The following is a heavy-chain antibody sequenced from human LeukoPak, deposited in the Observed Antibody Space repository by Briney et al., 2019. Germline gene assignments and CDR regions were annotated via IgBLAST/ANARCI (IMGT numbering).Heavy chain of an antibody. J-gene: IGHJ4*02. V-gene: IGHV1-8*01. D-gene: IGHD3-3*01. CDR1: GYTFTGYD. Sequence: GASVKVSCKASGYTFTGYDINWVRQATGQGLGWMGWMNPNSGNTGYAQKFQGRVTMTRNTSISTAYMELSSLRSEDTAVYYCARESSGYFWSGYYSWFDYWGQGTLVTVSS. CDR2: MNPNSGNT. CDR3: ARESSGYFWSGYYSWFDY.